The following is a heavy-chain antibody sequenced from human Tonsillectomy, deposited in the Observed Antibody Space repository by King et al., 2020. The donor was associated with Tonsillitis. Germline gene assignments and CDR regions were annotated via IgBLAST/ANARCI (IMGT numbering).Heavy chain of an antibody. CDR1: VGSISSYY. V-gene: IGHV4-59*01. CDR2: IYYSGST. J-gene: IGHJ4*02. Sequence: MQLQESGPGLVKPSETLSLTCTVSVGSISSYYWSWIRQPPGKGLEWIGYIYYSGSTNCNPPLKSRVTITVDTSKTQFSRKLSSVTAADTAVYYCARDQTPSGWVFDYWGQGTLVTVSS. CDR3: ARDQTPSGWVFDY. D-gene: IGHD6-19*01.